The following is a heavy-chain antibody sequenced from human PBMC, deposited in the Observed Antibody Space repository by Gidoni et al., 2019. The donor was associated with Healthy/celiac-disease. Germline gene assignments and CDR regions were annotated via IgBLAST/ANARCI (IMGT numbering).Heavy chain of an antibody. J-gene: IGHJ4*02. D-gene: IGHD4-17*01. V-gene: IGHV4-59*01. CDR1: VGSISSYY. Sequence: QVQLQESGPGLVKPSETLSLTCTVSVGSISSYYWSWIRQPPGKGLEWIGYIYYSGSTNYNPSLKSRVTISVDTSKNQFSLKLSSVTAADTAVYYCARDRRNYGGNSRFDYWGQGTLVTVSS. CDR2: IYYSGST. CDR3: ARDRRNYGGNSRFDY.